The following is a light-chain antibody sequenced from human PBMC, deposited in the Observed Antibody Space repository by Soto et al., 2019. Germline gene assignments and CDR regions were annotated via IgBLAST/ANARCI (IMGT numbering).Light chain of an antibody. V-gene: IGLV2-14*01. Sequence: QSALTQPASVSGSPGQSITISCTGTSSDVGGYNDVSWYHQHPGKAPKLMIYEVSNRPSGVSNRFSGSKSGNTASLTISGRQADDEADYYCSSYTSGSPPNFVFGTGTKVTVL. CDR3: SSYTSGSPPNFV. CDR2: EVS. J-gene: IGLJ1*01. CDR1: SSDVGGYND.